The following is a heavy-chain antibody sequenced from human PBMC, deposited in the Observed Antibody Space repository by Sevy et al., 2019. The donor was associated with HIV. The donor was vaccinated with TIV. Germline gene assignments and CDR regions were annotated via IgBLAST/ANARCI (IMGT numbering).Heavy chain of an antibody. CDR3: ARDGPLYSSSWYHQLVLYLY. CDR1: GYTFTGYY. D-gene: IGHD6-13*01. Sequence: ASVKVSCKASGYTFTGYYMHWVRQAPGQGLEWMGWINPNSGGTNYAQKFQGRVTMTRDTSISTAYMELSRLRSDDTAVYYCARDGPLYSSSWYHQLVLYLYWGQRTLVTVSS. V-gene: IGHV1-2*02. CDR2: INPNSGGT. J-gene: IGHJ4*02.